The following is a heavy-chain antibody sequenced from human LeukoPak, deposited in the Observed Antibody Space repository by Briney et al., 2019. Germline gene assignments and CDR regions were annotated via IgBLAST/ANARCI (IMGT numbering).Heavy chain of an antibody. Sequence: HSGGSLRLSCAASGFIFSNYGMHWVRQAPGKGLEWVAFIRYDESNKYFADSVKGRFTISRDNAKNSLYLQMNSLRAEDTAVYYCARDRGWGMDVWGKGATVTISP. V-gene: IGHV3-30*02. J-gene: IGHJ6*04. CDR1: GFIFSNYG. CDR3: ARDRGWGMDV. CDR2: IRYDESNK. D-gene: IGHD5-12*01.